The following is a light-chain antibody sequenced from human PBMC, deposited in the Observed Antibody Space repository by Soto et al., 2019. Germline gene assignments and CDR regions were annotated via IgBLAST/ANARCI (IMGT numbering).Light chain of an antibody. CDR2: AAS. Sequence: AIQLTQSPSSLYASVGDRVTITCRASQAIRTALGWYQQKPGKVPKLLIYAASILQSGVPSSFSGSGSGTDFTLTISSLQPEDFATYYCLLDFRYFWAFGQGTKVDIK. CDR1: QAIRTA. CDR3: LLDFRYFWA. J-gene: IGKJ1*01. V-gene: IGKV1-6*01.